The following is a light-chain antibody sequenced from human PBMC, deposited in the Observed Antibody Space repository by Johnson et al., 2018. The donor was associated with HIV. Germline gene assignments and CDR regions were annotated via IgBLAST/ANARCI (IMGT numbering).Light chain of an antibody. J-gene: IGLJ1*01. CDR1: SSNIGNNY. CDR3: ATWDRSLSAPYV. V-gene: IGLV1-51*01. CDR2: ENN. Sequence: QSVLTQPPSVSAAPGQKVTISCSGSSSNIGNNYVSWYQQLPGTAPKLLIYENNKRPSGIPDRFFGSKSGTSATLDITGLQTGDEADYYCATWDRSLSAPYVFGTGTKVTVL.